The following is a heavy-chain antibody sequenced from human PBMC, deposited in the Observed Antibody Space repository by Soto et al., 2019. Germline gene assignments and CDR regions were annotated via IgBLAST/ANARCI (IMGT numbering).Heavy chain of an antibody. J-gene: IGHJ6*02. V-gene: IGHV4-39*01. CDR1: GRSVSRSMYY. Sequence: PSGTLALMRTLSGRSVSRSMYYWGWIRQPPGKGLEWIGNVYYGGSTYYNPSLKSRVTISVETSKSQFSLKLSSVTAADTAVYYCAGGDYYHSSGYYFFYYSMDVWGQGTTVTAS. D-gene: IGHD3-22*01. CDR3: AGGDYYHSSGYYFFYYSMDV. CDR2: VYYGGST.